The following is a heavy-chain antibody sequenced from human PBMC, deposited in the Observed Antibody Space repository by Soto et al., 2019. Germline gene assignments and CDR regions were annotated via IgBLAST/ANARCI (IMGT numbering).Heavy chain of an antibody. V-gene: IGHV1-18*01. Sequence: QAHLVQSGPEVKKPGASVKVSCKGSGYIFTSYGIAWVRQAPGQGLEWMGWISAHNGNTEYAQKFQGRVTVTRDTSTSTAYLALRSLRSDDTALYYCARGRYGDYGGQGALVTVSS. D-gene: IGHD4-17*01. CDR1: GYIFTSYG. J-gene: IGHJ4*02. CDR2: ISAHNGNT. CDR3: ARGRYGDY.